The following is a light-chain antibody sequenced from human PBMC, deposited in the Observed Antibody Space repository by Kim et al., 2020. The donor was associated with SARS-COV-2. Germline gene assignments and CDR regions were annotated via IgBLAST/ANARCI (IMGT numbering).Light chain of an antibody. V-gene: IGKV1-5*03. Sequence: SSLSASVGDRVTITCRASQSISSWLAWYQQKPGKSPKRLIYKAASLESGVPSRFSGSGSGTEFTLTISSLQPDDFATYYCQQYETFGQGTKVDIK. CDR2: KAA. J-gene: IGKJ1*01. CDR1: QSISSW. CDR3: QQYET.